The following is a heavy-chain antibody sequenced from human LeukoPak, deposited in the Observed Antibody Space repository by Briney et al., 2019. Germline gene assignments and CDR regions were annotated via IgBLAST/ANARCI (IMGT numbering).Heavy chain of an antibody. CDR1: GXTFSRYW. CDR3: ATGNYYDSRGYYTFGH. V-gene: IGHV3-74*01. CDR2: INGDGSTT. Sequence: GGSXXLSCAASGXTFSRYWMHWVRQAPGKGRGGVSRINGDGSTTNYADSVKGGFTISRDNAKNTLYLQMNSLRAEDTAVYYCATGNYYDSRGYYTFGHWGQGTLVTVSS. J-gene: IGHJ1*01. D-gene: IGHD3-22*01.